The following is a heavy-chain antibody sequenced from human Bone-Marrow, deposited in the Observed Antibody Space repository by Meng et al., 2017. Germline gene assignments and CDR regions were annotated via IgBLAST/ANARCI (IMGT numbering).Heavy chain of an antibody. CDR1: GYSFTSYW. CDR3: ARHTDYGDYVFWLGTYYYYYGMDV. D-gene: IGHD4-17*01. CDR2: IYPGDSDT. Sequence: KVSCKGSGYSFTSYWIGWVRQMPGKGLEWMGIIYPGDSDTRYSPSFQGQVTISADKSISTAYLQWSSLKASDTAMYHCARHTDYGDYVFWLGTYYYYYGMDVWGQGTTVTVSS. V-gene: IGHV5-51*01. J-gene: IGHJ6*02.